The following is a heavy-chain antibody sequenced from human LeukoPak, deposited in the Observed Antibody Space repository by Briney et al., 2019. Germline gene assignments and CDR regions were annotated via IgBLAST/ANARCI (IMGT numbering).Heavy chain of an antibody. CDR3: AKAATDAFDI. Sequence: TGGSLRLSCAASRFTFDDYAMDWVRQAPGQGLGWVSDISWNSGSRGYADSVKGRFTTSRDNAKNSLYLQMNSLRAEYTALYYCAKAATDAFDIWGQGTMVTVSS. J-gene: IGHJ3*02. CDR1: RFTFDDYA. V-gene: IGHV3-9*01. D-gene: IGHD6-13*01. CDR2: ISWNSGSR.